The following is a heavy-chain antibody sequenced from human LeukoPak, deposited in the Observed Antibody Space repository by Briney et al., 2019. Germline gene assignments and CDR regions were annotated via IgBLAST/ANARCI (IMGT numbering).Heavy chain of an antibody. CDR3: ARDLGYSSGYYRESKSFDY. V-gene: IGHV3-21*01. Sequence: GGSLRLPCAASGFTFSSYSMNWVRQALGKGLEWVSSISSSSSYIYYADSVKGRFTISRDNAKNSLYLQMNSLRAEDTAVYYCARDLGYSSGYYRESKSFDYWGQGTLVTVSS. CDR1: GFTFSSYS. CDR2: ISSSSSYI. D-gene: IGHD3-22*01. J-gene: IGHJ4*02.